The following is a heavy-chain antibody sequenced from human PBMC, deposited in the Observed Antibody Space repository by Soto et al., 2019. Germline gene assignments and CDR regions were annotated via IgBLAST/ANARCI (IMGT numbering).Heavy chain of an antibody. V-gene: IGHV3-23*01. Sequence: GGSLRLSCAASGFTLSSYSMAWVRQAPGRGPEWVSGIIQDGTTYYADSVKGRFTISRDNSRNSVYLQMITLRGEDTAVYYCAKDLRLDGVWDFDSWGQGTLVTVSS. J-gene: IGHJ4*02. D-gene: IGHD4-17*01. CDR3: AKDLRLDGVWDFDS. CDR1: GFTLSSYS. CDR2: IIQDGTT.